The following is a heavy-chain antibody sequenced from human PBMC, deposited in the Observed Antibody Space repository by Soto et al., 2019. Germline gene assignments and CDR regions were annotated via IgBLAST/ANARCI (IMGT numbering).Heavy chain of an antibody. V-gene: IGHV3-30*18. J-gene: IGHJ4*02. Sequence: QVQLVESGGGVVQPGRSLRLSCAASGFTFSSYGMHWVRQAPGKGLEWVAVISYDGSNKYYADSVKGRFTISRDNSKNTLYLQMNSLRAEDTAVYYCANLRLGGATGFDYWGQGTLVTVSS. CDR3: ANLRLGGATGFDY. D-gene: IGHD1-26*01. CDR2: ISYDGSNK. CDR1: GFTFSSYG.